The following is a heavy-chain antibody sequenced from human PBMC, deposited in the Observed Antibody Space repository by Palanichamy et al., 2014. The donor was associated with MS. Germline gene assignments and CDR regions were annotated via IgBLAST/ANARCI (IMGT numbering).Heavy chain of an antibody. CDR2: SRNKANSYTT. D-gene: IGHD4-23*01. J-gene: IGHJ4*02. CDR3: ARLVYGGDAHYYFDY. CDR1: GFIFSDHY. V-gene: IGHV3-72*01. Sequence: EVQLVESGGGLVQPGGSLRLSCAASGFIFSDHYMDWVRQAPGEGLEWVGRSRNKANSYTTQFAASVRGRFTISRDESRNSLYLQMNSLKTEDTAVYYCARLVYGGDAHYYFDYWGQGTLVTVSS.